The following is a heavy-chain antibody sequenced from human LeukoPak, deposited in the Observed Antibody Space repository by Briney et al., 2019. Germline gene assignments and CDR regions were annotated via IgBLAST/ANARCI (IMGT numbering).Heavy chain of an antibody. V-gene: IGHV4-4*07. CDR2: LYVSGST. Sequence: PSETLSLTCTVSGGSINSQYWSWIRQPAGKGLEWIGRLYVSGSTNYNPSLKSRVTMSVDTSKNQSSLKLSSVTAADTAVYYCARDVDIVVVVAATWFDPWGQGTLVTVSS. D-gene: IGHD2-15*01. CDR3: ARDVDIVVVVAATWFDP. J-gene: IGHJ5*02. CDR1: GGSINSQY.